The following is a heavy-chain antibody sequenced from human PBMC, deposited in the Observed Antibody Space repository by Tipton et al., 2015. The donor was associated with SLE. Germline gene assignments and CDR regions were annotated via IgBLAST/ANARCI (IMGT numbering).Heavy chain of an antibody. CDR2: IYYNGAT. D-gene: IGHD2/OR15-2a*01. CDR1: GGSIYSTYFY. CDR3: GRNGDYCLDH. J-gene: IGHJ4*02. Sequence: TLSLTCTVSGGSIYSTYFYWGWIRQPPGKGLEWIGAIYYNGATQYNPSLKSRVTMSVDTSNNQFSLRLSSVTAADTAVYYCGRNGDYCLDHWGRGTLVTTSS. V-gene: IGHV4-39*07.